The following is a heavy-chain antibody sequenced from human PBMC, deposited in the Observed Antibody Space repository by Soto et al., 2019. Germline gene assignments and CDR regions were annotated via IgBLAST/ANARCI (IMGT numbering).Heavy chain of an antibody. D-gene: IGHD6-19*01. CDR2: ISSSSSTI. J-gene: IGHJ4*02. CDR3: AKDNFSSGWYEVLFPLDY. CDR1: GFTFSSYS. V-gene: IGHV3-48*01. Sequence: GGSLRLSCAASGFTFSSYSMNWVRQAPGKGLEWVSYISSSSSTIYYADSVKGRFTISRDNAKNTLYLQMNSLRAEDTAVYYCAKDNFSSGWYEVLFPLDYWGQGTLVTVSS.